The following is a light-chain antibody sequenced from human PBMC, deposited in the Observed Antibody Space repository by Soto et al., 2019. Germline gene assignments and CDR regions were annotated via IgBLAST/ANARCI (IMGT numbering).Light chain of an antibody. CDR3: RSYDNSLGHVV. J-gene: IGLJ2*01. Sequence: QSVLTQPPSVSGAPGQRVTIPCTGSSPNIGSFYDVHWYQQLPGTVPKLLIYGANTRPSGVPDRFSGSKSDTSASLAITGLQPEDEADYYCRSYDNSLGHVVFGGGTKLTVL. CDR1: SPNIGSFYD. V-gene: IGLV1-40*01. CDR2: GAN.